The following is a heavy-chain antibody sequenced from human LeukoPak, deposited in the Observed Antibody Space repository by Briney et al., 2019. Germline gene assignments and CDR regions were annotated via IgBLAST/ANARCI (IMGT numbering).Heavy chain of an antibody. Sequence: SVKVSCKASGGTFSSYAISWVRQAPGQGLEWMGGIIPIFGTANYAQKFQGRVTITADESTSTAYMELSSLRSEDTAVYYCARGPYYDFWSGYYWSWSDPWGQGTLVTVSS. J-gene: IGHJ5*02. D-gene: IGHD3-3*01. V-gene: IGHV1-69*13. CDR3: ARGPYYDFWSGYYWSWSDP. CDR2: IIPIFGTA. CDR1: GGTFSSYA.